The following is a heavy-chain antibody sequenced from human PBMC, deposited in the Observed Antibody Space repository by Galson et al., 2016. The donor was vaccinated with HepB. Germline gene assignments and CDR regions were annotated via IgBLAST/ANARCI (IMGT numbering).Heavy chain of an antibody. V-gene: IGHV3-48*02. CDR2: ISTSSSTI. Sequence: SLRLSCAGSGFTFSSYSMNWVRQAPGKGLEWVSYISTSSSTIYYADSVKGRFTISRDNAKNSLFLQMNSLRDEDTAVYYCARDVDRRDTAYDFWSGYLHYSWYGMDVWGQGTTVTVSS. CDR3: ARDVDRRDTAYDFWSGYLHYSWYGMDV. D-gene: IGHD3-3*01. CDR1: GFTFSSYS. J-gene: IGHJ6*02.